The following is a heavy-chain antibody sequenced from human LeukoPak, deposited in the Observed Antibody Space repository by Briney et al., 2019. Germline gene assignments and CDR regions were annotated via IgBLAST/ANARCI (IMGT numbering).Heavy chain of an antibody. CDR2: ISYDGSNK. J-gene: IGHJ6*02. CDR1: GFTFSSYA. V-gene: IGHV3-30-3*01. CDR3: ARSLHYYGSGSYRVGYGMDV. Sequence: GGSLRLSCAASGFTFSSYAMHWVRQAPGKGLEWVAVISYDGSNKYYADSVKGRFTISRDISKNTLSLQMNSLRAEDTALYYCARSLHYYGSGSYRVGYGMDVWGQGTTVSVSS. D-gene: IGHD3-10*01.